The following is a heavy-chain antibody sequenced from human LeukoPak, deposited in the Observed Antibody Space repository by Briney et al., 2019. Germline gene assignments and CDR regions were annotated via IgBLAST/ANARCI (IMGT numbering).Heavy chain of an antibody. CDR2: ISYDGSNK. Sequence: PGGSLRLSCAASGFTFSSYGMHWVRQAPGKGLEWVAVISYDGSNKYYADSVKGRFTISRDNSKNTLYLQMNSLRAEDTAVYYCAGAAAGTVQRFDYWGQGTLVTVSS. CDR1: GFTFSSYG. CDR3: AGAAAGTVQRFDY. D-gene: IGHD6-13*01. V-gene: IGHV3-30*03. J-gene: IGHJ4*02.